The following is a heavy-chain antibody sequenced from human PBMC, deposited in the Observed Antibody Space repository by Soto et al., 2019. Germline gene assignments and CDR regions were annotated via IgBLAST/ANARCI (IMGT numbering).Heavy chain of an antibody. J-gene: IGHJ6*03. Sequence: ASVKVSCKASGYTFTSYGISWVRQAPGQGLEWMGWISAYNGNTNYAQKLQGRVTMTTDTSTSTAYMELRSLRSDDTAVYYCARGGRLVRDYYYYYMDVWGKGTTVTVSS. D-gene: IGHD6-13*01. CDR1: GYTFTSYG. CDR3: ARGGRLVRDYYYYYMDV. CDR2: ISAYNGNT. V-gene: IGHV1-18*01.